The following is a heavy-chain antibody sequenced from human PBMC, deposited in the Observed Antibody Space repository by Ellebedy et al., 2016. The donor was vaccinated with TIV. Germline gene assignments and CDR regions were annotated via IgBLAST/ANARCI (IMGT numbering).Heavy chain of an antibody. CDR2: ISSSSSTI. J-gene: IGHJ4*02. CDR3: VKGGWLDY. CDR1: GFTFSSYS. D-gene: IGHD6-19*01. Sequence: GESLKISCAASGFTFSSYSMNWVRQAPGKGLEWVSYISSSSSTIYYADSVKGRFNISRDNSRNMLFLTLNSLRAEDTAVYYCVKGGWLDYWGQGDLVTVSS. V-gene: IGHV3-48*04.